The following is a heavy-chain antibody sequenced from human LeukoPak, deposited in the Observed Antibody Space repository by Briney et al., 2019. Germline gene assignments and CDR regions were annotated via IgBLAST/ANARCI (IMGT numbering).Heavy chain of an antibody. D-gene: IGHD2-2*01. J-gene: IGHJ4*02. CDR3: ASAEGFVVVPAALDY. Sequence: GGSLRLPCAASGFTFSSYAMHWVRQAPGKGLEWVAVISYDGSNKYYADSVKGRFTISRDNSKNTLYLQMNSLRAEDTAVYYCASAEGFVVVPAALDYWGQGTLVTVSS. CDR2: ISYDGSNK. V-gene: IGHV3-30*04. CDR1: GFTFSSYA.